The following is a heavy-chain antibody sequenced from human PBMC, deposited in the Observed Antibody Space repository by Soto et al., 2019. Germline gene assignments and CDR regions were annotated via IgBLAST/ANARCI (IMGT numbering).Heavy chain of an antibody. CDR3: ARGGGDYGDFFDY. CDR2: ISHDGSRK. V-gene: IGHV3-33*05. CDR1: GFTFMSYG. D-gene: IGHD4-17*01. Sequence: PVGSLRLSCAASGFTFMSYGMHWARQAPGKGLEWVAIISHDGSRKYYAESVKGRFTISRDNSKKTLYVQMNSLRAEDTAVYYCARGGGDYGDFFDYWGHGTLVTVSS. J-gene: IGHJ4*01.